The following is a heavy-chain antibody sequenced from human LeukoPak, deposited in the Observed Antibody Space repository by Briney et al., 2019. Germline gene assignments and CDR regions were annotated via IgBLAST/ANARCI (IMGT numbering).Heavy chain of an antibody. CDR1: GGSISSGDYY. Sequence: PSETLSLTCTVSGGSISSGDYYWSWIRQPPGKGLEWIGYIYYSGSTYYNPSLKSRVTISVDTSKNQFSLKLSSVTAADTAVYYCAREPRVTTQVGNDWGQGTLVTVSS. J-gene: IGHJ4*02. D-gene: IGHD4-17*01. CDR2: IYYSGST. CDR3: AREPRVTTQVGND. V-gene: IGHV4-30-4*01.